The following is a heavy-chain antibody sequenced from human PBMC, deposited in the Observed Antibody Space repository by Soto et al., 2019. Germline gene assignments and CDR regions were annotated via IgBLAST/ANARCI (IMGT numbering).Heavy chain of an antibody. CDR1: GFTFANYA. J-gene: IGHJ4*02. V-gene: IGHV1-3*01. CDR3: ARAVNYDSGSSDFDF. CDR2: INAGSDDT. D-gene: IGHD3-10*01. Sequence: QVHLVQSGAAVRKPGASMKISCKTSGFTFANYAVHWVRQAPGQRLEWVGRINAGSDDTKYSQKFQGRVTITRDTSASTAYMDLSSLTFADTGVYYCARAVNYDSGSSDFDFWGQGTLVTVSS.